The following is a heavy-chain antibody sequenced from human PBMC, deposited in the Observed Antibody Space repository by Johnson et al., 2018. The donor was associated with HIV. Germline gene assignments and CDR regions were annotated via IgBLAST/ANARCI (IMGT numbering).Heavy chain of an antibody. CDR3: AKGMWGHDAFDI. CDR2: IKQDGSEK. J-gene: IGHJ3*02. Sequence: VQLVESGGGLVQPGGSLRLSCAASGFTFITYWMSWVRQAPGKGLEWVANIKQDGSEKYYVGSVKGRFTISRDNAKNSLYLQTNSLRAEDTAVYYCAKGMWGHDAFDIWGQGTMVTVSS. V-gene: IGHV3-7*01. D-gene: IGHD1-26*01. CDR1: GFTFITYW.